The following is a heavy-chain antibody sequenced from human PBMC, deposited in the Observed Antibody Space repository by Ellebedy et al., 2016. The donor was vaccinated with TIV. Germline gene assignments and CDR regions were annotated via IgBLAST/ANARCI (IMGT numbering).Heavy chain of an antibody. CDR2: LYYSGSP. CDR1: GGSISSSDYY. CDR3: ARHFAHSRFDP. Sequence: MPGGSLRLSCTVAGGSISSSDYYWGWLRQPPGKGLEWIGSLYYSGSPYYSPSLKSRVTISVDTSKNQFSLKLSSVTAADTAVYYCARHFAHSRFDPWGQGTLVTVSS. D-gene: IGHD2-15*01. V-gene: IGHV4-39*01. J-gene: IGHJ5*02.